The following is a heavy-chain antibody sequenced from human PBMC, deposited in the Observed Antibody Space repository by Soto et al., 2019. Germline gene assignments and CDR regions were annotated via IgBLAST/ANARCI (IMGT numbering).Heavy chain of an antibody. CDR3: ARDRVYYGSGSYYNYYYGMDV. CDR1: GGSISSYY. CDR2: IYYSGST. Sequence: SETLSLTCTVSGGSISSYYWSWIRQPPGKGLEWIGYIYYSGSTNYNPSLKSRVTISVDTSKNQFSLKLSSVTAADTAVYYCARDRVYYGSGSYYNYYYGMDVWGQGTTVTVSS. V-gene: IGHV4-59*01. D-gene: IGHD3-10*01. J-gene: IGHJ6*02.